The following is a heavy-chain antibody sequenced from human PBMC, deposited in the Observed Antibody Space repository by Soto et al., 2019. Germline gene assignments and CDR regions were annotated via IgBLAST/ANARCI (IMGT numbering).Heavy chain of an antibody. V-gene: IGHV3-23*01. D-gene: IGHD6-19*01. J-gene: IGHJ4*02. CDR2: ISGSTGTT. Sequence: GGSLRLSCAASGFTFSSYAMSWVRQAPGKGLQWVSRISGSTGTTQYAGSVKGRFTISRDNSRNTLYLQMNSLRAEDTAVYYCEKDAYGSGWFDYWGQGTLVTVAS. CDR1: GFTFSSYA. CDR3: EKDAYGSGWFDY.